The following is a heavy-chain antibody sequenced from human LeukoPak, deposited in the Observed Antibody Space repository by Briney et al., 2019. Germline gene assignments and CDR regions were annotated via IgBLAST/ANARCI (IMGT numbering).Heavy chain of an antibody. CDR1: GGSLSSHY. J-gene: IGHJ5*02. V-gene: IGHV4-59*11. CDR3: ARANEDCSSTSCRINWFDP. Sequence: SETLSLTCTVSGGSLSSHYWSWIRQPPGKGLEWIGYIYYSGSTNYNPSLKSRVTISVDTSKNQFSLKLSSVTAADTAVYYCARANEDCSSTSCRINWFDPWGQGTLVTVSS. CDR2: IYYSGST. D-gene: IGHD2-2*01.